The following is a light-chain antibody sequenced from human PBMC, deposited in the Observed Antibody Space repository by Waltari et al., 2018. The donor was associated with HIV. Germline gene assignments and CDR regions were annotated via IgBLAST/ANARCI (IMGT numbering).Light chain of an antibody. CDR1: NSNIGNGY. Sequence: QSVLTQPPSVSAAPGEKVNISCSASNSNIGNGYVSWYQHLPGAAPKLLICDNNKRPSGIPDRFSGSKSGTSATLDITGLQTGDEADYYCGTWDRTLSGGVFGGGTKLTVL. CDR3: GTWDRTLSGGV. J-gene: IGLJ3*02. CDR2: DNN. V-gene: IGLV1-51*01.